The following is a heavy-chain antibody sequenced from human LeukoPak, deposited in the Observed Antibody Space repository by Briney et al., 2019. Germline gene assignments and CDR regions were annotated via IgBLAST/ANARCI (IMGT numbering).Heavy chain of an antibody. J-gene: IGHJ4*02. CDR3: ASEHYDFWSGYLTPPSNY. CDR2: IYYSGST. D-gene: IGHD3-3*01. Sequence: SETLSLTCTVSGGSISSSSFYWGWIRQPPGNGLEWIGSIYYSGSTYYNPSLKSRVTISVDTSKNQFSLKLTSVTAADTAVYYCASEHYDFWSGYLTPPSNYWGQGTLVTVSS. V-gene: IGHV4-39*02. CDR1: GGSISSSSFY.